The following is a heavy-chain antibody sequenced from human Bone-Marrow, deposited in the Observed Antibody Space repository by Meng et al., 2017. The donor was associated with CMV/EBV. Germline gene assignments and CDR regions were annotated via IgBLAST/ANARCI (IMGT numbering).Heavy chain of an antibody. V-gene: IGHV1-69*02. D-gene: IGHD5-24*01. CDR2: IIPIVGIA. CDR1: GGTFSSYT. CDR3: AREWLQSLYYYGMDV. J-gene: IGHJ6*02. Sequence: SVKVSCKASGGTFSSYTISWVRQAPGQGLEWMGRIIPIVGIANYAQRFQGRVTITTDESTSTASMELSSLRSEDTAVDYCAREWLQSLYYYGMDVWGQGTTVTVSS.